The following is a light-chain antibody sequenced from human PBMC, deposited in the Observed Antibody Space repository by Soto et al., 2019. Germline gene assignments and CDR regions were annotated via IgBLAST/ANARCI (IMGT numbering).Light chain of an antibody. CDR1: SRDIGDYNY. CDR3: SSYTSSITYV. V-gene: IGLV2-14*01. J-gene: IGLJ1*01. CDR2: GVN. Sequence: QSVLTQPASVSGSPGQSITISCTGTSRDIGDYNYVSWYQQRPEKAPELMIYGVNNRPPGVSNRFSGSKSGNTASLTISGLQAEDEADYYCSSYTSSITYVFGTGTKVTVL.